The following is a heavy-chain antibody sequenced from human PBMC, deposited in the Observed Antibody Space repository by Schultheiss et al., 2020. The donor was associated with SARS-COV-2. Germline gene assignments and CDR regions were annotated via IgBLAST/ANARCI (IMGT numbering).Heavy chain of an antibody. CDR1: GFTFSSYA. J-gene: IGHJ4*02. V-gene: IGHV3-30-3*02. CDR3: AKMDYDEYDY. D-gene: IGHD3-16*01. CDR2: ISYDGSNK. Sequence: GESLKISCAASGFTFSSYAMHWVRQAPGKGLEWVAVISYDGSNKYYADSVKGRFTISRDNSKSTLYLQMNSLRAEDTAVYYCAKMDYDEYDYWGQGTLVTVSS.